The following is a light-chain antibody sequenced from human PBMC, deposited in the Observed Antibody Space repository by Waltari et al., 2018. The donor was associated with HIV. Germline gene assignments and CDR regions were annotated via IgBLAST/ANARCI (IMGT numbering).Light chain of an antibody. CDR2: RND. CDR1: RSNIGNNF. V-gene: IGLV1-47*01. CDR3: ASWDDTLGHWI. Sequence: QPKMTQAPSASKTPGQRITMSCSGGRSNIGNNFISWYQQFPGRAPRRVVYRNDQRATGVPGRFSGSKSGTSAFLAITGLRLEDEATYICASWDDTLGHWIFGGGTKLTVL. J-gene: IGLJ3*02.